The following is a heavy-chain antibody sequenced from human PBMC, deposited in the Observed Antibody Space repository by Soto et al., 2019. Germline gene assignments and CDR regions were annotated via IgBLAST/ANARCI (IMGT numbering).Heavy chain of an antibody. CDR1: GASVISTDY. Sequence: SETLSLTCAVSGASVISTDYWSWIRQSPGKGLEWIGFIYYGGSTNYNPSLKSRVTISVDTPKNQFSLKLSSVTAADTAVYYCAKNWNWGSLVHWGQGTLVTVSS. CDR2: IYYGGST. CDR3: AKNWNWGSLVH. J-gene: IGHJ4*02. V-gene: IGHV4-59*08. D-gene: IGHD7-27*01.